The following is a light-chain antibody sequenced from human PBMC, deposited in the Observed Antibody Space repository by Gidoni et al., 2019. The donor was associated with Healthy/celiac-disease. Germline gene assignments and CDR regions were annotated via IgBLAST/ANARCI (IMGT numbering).Light chain of an antibody. CDR2: GAS. V-gene: IGKV3-15*01. J-gene: IGKJ2*01. CDR3: QQYNNWPPEHT. CDR1: QSVSSN. Sequence: EIVMTQSPATLSVSPGERATLSCRASQSVSSNLAWYQQKPGQAPRLLIYGASTRATGIPARFSGSGSGTEFTLTISSLQSEDFAVYYCQQYNNWPPEHTFXQXTKLEIK.